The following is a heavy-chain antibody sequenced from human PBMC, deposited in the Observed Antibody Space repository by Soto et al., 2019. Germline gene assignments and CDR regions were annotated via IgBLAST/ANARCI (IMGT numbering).Heavy chain of an antibody. V-gene: IGHV3-23*01. D-gene: IGHD3-22*01. CDR1: GFTFSSYW. CDR3: ALSYYDISNYYPFDY. Sequence: GGSLRHSCAASGFTFSSYWMSWVRQAPGKGLEWVSCISGSGSMTYHADSVKGRITISRDNSKNTLYLQMNSLRVEDTAMYFCALSYYDISNYYPFDYWGQGTLVTVSS. CDR2: ISGSGSMT. J-gene: IGHJ4*02.